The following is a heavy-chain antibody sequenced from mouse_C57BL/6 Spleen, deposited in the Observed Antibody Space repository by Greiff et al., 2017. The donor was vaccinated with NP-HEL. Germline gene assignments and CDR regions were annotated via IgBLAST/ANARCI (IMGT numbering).Heavy chain of an antibody. Sequence: QVQLKQSGAELVRPGASVKLSCKASGYTFTDYYINWVKQRPGQGLEWIARIYPGSGNTYYNEKVKGKATLTAEKSSSTAYMQLSSLTSEDSAVYFCARSSYLYGSPPYYAMDYWGQGTSVTVSS. D-gene: IGHD1-1*01. CDR3: ARSSYLYGSPPYYAMDY. V-gene: IGHV1-76*01. CDR2: IYPGSGNT. CDR1: GYTFTDYY. J-gene: IGHJ4*01.